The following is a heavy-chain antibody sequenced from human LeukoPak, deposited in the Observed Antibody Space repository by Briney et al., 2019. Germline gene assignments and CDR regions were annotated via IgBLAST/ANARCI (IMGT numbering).Heavy chain of an antibody. CDR1: GGSISSGNW. CDR3: ARTYYYDSSGYYYPLDAFDI. CDR2: IYHSGST. V-gene: IGHV4-4*02. D-gene: IGHD3-22*01. Sequence: SETLSLTCAVSGGSISSGNWWSWVRQPPGKGLEWIGEIYHSGSTNYNPSLKSRVTISVDKSKNQFSLKLSSVTAADTAVYYCARTYYYDSSGYYYPLDAFDIWGQGTMVTVSS. J-gene: IGHJ3*02.